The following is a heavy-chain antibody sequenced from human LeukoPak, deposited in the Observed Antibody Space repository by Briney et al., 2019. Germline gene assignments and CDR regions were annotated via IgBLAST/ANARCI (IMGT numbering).Heavy chain of an antibody. J-gene: IGHJ4*02. CDR2: ISSSSNTI. CDR3: AKGLGIGELWVDS. V-gene: IGHV3-48*01. Sequence: PGGSLRLSCAASGFTFSSYSMNWVRQAPGKGLEWVSYISSSSNTIYYADSVKGRFTISRDNSKNTVYLQMNSLRAEDTAVYYCAKGLGIGELWVDSWGQGTLVTVSS. CDR1: GFTFSSYS. D-gene: IGHD3-10*01.